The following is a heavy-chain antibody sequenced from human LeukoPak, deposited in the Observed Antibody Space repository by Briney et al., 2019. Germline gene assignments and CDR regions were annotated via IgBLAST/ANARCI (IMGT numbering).Heavy chain of an antibody. D-gene: IGHD6-13*01. Sequence: GGSLRLSCAGSGFTFNNYPISWVRQTPGKGLEWVSAITGGADSTYYADSVKGRFTISRDNSKNTLYLQMNSLRAEDTAVYYCARDNSAAAYYYYGMDVWGQGTTVTVSS. CDR1: GFTFNNYP. V-gene: IGHV3-23*01. CDR3: ARDNSAAAYYYYGMDV. J-gene: IGHJ6*02. CDR2: ITGGADST.